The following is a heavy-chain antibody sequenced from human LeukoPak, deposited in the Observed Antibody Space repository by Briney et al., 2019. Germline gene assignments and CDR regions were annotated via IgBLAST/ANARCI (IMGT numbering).Heavy chain of an antibody. CDR2: ISGSGGST. V-gene: IGHV3-23*01. D-gene: IGHD6-13*01. Sequence: PGGSLGLSCSASGFTFSFYAMTWVRQAPGKGLEWVSGISGSGGSTYYADSVKGRFTISRDNSKNTLYLQMNSLRAEDTAVYYCAGAAGTRAHFGYWGQGTLVTVSS. CDR3: AGAAGTRAHFGY. CDR1: GFTFSFYA. J-gene: IGHJ4*02.